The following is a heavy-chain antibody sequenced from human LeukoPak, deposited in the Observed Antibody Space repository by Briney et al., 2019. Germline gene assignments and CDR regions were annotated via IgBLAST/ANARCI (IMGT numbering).Heavy chain of an antibody. CDR3: ARRVLTGSRWGYFFYYYMDV. Sequence: SETLSLTCAVSGGSFSGFYWSWIRQPPGKGLEWIGEINHSGGTNYNPSLKSPVTISVDTSENQFSLRVSFVTAADTAVYYCARRVLTGSRWGYFFYYYMDVWGKGTTVIVSS. CDR1: GGSFSGFY. J-gene: IGHJ6*03. CDR2: INHSGGT. V-gene: IGHV4-34*01. D-gene: IGHD3-9*01.